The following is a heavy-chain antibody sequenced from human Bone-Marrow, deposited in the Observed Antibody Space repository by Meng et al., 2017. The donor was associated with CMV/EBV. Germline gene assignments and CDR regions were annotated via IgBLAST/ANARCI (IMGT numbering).Heavy chain of an antibody. Sequence: SETLSLTCTVSGGSISSGDYYWSWIRQPPGKGLEWIGYIYYSGSTYYNPSLKSRVTISVDTSKNQFSLKLSSVTAADTAVYYCARDGYDFWSGLKYGMDVWGKGTTVTVSS. V-gene: IGHV4-30-4*08. CDR2: IYYSGST. D-gene: IGHD3-3*01. CDR1: GGSISSGDYY. CDR3: ARDGYDFWSGLKYGMDV. J-gene: IGHJ6*04.